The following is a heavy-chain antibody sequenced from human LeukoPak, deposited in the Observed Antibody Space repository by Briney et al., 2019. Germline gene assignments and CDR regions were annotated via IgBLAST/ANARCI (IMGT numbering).Heavy chain of an antibody. J-gene: IGHJ4*02. Sequence: SETLSLTCAVYGGSSSGYYWSWIRQPPGKGLEWIGEINHSGSTNYNPSLKSRVTISVDTSKNQFSLKLSSVTAADTAVYYCAIDYGDNDYWGPGTLVTVSS. V-gene: IGHV4-34*01. CDR2: INHSGST. CDR3: AIDYGDNDY. CDR1: GGSSSGYY. D-gene: IGHD4-17*01.